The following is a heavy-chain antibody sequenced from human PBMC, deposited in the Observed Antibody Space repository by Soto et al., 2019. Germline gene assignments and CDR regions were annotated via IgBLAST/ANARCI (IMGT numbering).Heavy chain of an antibody. CDR3: ARNDAYYAIDI. D-gene: IGHD1-26*01. CDR2: IYSGGST. V-gene: IGHV3-53*04. J-gene: IGHJ3*02. CDR1: GFTVGSNY. Sequence: SLRLSCAASGFTVGSNYMSWVRQAPGKGLEWVSVIYSGGSTYYADSVKGRFTISRHNSKNTLYLQMNSLRAEDTAVYYCARNDAYYAIDIWGQGTMVTVSS.